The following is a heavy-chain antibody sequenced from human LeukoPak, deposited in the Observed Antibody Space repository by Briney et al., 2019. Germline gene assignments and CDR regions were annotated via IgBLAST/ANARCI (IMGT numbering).Heavy chain of an antibody. CDR3: AREVWDYYDSSGSLDY. D-gene: IGHD3-22*01. Sequence: SETLSLTCAVYGGSFSGYYWSWIRQPAGKGLEWIGRIYTSGSTNYNPSLKSRVTISVDTSKNQFSLKLSSVTAADTAVYYCAREVWDYYDSSGSLDYWGQGTLVTVSS. J-gene: IGHJ4*02. CDR2: IYTSGST. V-gene: IGHV4-4*07. CDR1: GGSFSGYY.